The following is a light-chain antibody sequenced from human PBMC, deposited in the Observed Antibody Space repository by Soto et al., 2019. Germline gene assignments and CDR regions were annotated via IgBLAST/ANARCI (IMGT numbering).Light chain of an antibody. CDR2: DVN. CDR3: TSGTTSTTMI. CDR1: SSDNGAYNF. V-gene: IGLV2-14*03. J-gene: IGLJ2*01. Sequence: QSALTQPASVSGSPGQSITISCTGTSSDNGAYNFVSWYQQHPGNAPKLMLYDVNIRPSGVSNRFSGSKSGNTASLTISGLQAEDEAYYYCTSGTTSTTMIFGGGTKVTVL.